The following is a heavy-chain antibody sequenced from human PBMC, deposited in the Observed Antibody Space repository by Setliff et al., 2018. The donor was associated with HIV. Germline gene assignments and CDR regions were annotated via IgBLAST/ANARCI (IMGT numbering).Heavy chain of an antibody. CDR1: GDTFSSYA. D-gene: IGHD2-2*01. CDR3: ARAQYQLLEPPTYNWFDP. J-gene: IGHJ5*02. V-gene: IGHV1-69*10. Sequence: SVKVSCKASGDTFSSYAISWVRQAPGQGLEWMGGIIPILGIANYAQRFQDRVTITADKSTDTAYMELSSLRSEDTAVYYCARAQYQLLEPPTYNWFDPWGQGTLVTVSS. CDR2: IIPILGIA.